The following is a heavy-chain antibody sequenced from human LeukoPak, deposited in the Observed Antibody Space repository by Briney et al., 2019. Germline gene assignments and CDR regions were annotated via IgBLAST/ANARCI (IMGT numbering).Heavy chain of an antibody. J-gene: IGHJ4*02. CDR1: GFTISGNY. D-gene: IGHD6-13*01. CDR2: ISSSSSYI. V-gene: IGHV3-21*01. Sequence: GGSLRLSCAVSGFTISGNYLAWVRQAPGKGLEWVSSISSSSSYIYYADSVKGRFTISRDNSKNTLYLQMNSLRPEDTAVYYCGRNRASTWPLTYFDFWSQGTLVTVSS. CDR3: GRNRASTWPLTYFDF.